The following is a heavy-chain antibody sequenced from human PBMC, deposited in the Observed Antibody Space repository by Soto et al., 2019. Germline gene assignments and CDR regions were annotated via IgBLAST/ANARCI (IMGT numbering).Heavy chain of an antibody. CDR2: ISGSGGST. CDR1: GFTFSSYA. CDR3: ANGGRGSTNSGFVHFDY. Sequence: GGSLRLSCAASGFTFSSYAMSWVRQAPGKGLEWVSAISGSGGSTYYADSVKGRFTISRDNSKNTLYLQMNSLRAEDTAVYYCANGGRGSTNSGFVHFDYWGQGTLVTVSS. D-gene: IGHD6-19*01. J-gene: IGHJ4*02. V-gene: IGHV3-23*01.